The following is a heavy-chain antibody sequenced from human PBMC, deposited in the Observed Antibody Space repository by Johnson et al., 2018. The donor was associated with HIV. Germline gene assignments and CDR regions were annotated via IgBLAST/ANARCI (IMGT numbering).Heavy chain of an antibody. CDR2: INWNGDNT. J-gene: IGHJ3*02. Sequence: RLVESGGGLVQPGGSLRLSCAASGFTVSSNYMSWVRQAPGKGLEWVSGINWNGDNTGYVDSVKGRFTISRDNAQNSLYLQMNSLRAEDTAVYYRARWGNLGVFDIWGQGTMVIVSS. D-gene: IGHD4-23*01. CDR1: GFTVSSNY. CDR3: ARWGNLGVFDI. V-gene: IGHV3-20*04.